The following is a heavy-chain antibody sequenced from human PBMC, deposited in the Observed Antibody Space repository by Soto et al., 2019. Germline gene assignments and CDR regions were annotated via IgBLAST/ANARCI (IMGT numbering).Heavy chain of an antibody. J-gene: IGHJ3*02. CDR2: INHSGST. CDR3: ARGRRYNWNDGAFDI. D-gene: IGHD1-20*01. CDR1: GGSFSGYY. Sequence: QVQLQQWGAGLLKPSETLSLTCAVYGGSFSGYYWSWIRQPPGKGLEWIGEINHSGSTNYSPSLKSRVTISVDTSKNQLSLKLSSVTAADTAVYYCARGRRYNWNDGAFDIWGQGTIVTVSS. V-gene: IGHV4-34*01.